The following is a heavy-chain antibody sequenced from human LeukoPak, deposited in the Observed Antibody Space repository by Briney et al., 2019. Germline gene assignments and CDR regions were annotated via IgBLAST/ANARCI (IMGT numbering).Heavy chain of an antibody. V-gene: IGHV3-7*05. J-gene: IGHJ4*02. CDR2: MKQDGSEK. CDR1: GFTFSNYW. CDR3: AREARGGNY. D-gene: IGHD6-6*01. Sequence: GGSLRLSCAVSGFTFSNYWMSWVRQAPGKGLESVANMKQDGSEKYYVDSVKGRFTISRDNAKNSLYLQMNSLRAEDTAVYYCAREARGGNYWGQGTLVTVSS.